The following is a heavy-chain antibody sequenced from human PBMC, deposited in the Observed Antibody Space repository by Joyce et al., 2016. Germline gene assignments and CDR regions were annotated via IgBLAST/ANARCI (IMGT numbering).Heavy chain of an antibody. CDR3: ARGGIYSNAFDY. J-gene: IGHJ4*02. V-gene: IGHV3-21*01. CDR2: ISTTSNHI. D-gene: IGHD2-15*01. Sequence: EVQLVESGGGLVKPGGSLRLSCAVSGFTFSDFSMNWVRQAPGKGLEWVSSISTTSNHIYYADSVRDRFTISRDNAKNLLYLQTSSLSAEDTAVYYCARGGIYSNAFDYWGQGTLVTVSS. CDR1: GFTFSDFS.